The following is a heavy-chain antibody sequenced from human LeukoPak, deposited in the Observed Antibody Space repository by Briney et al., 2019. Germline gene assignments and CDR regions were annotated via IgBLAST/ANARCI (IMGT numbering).Heavy chain of an antibody. CDR2: IIPIFGTA. CDR3: ARTGQLPHYYGSGSYYSFDY. Sequence: SVKVSCKASGGTFSSYAISWVRQAPGQGLEWMGGIIPIFGTANYAQKFQGRVTITADESTSTAYMELSSLRSEDTAVYHCARTGQLPHYYGSGSYYSFDYWGQGTLVTVSS. J-gene: IGHJ4*02. D-gene: IGHD3-10*01. V-gene: IGHV1-69*13. CDR1: GGTFSSYA.